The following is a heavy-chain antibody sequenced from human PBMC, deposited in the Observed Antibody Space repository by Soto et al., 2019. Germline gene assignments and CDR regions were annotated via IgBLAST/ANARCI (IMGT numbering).Heavy chain of an antibody. CDR3: VRGPIYCSSTSCKRDYYYYGMDV. J-gene: IGHJ6*02. Sequence: QVQLVQSGAEVKKPGSSVKVSCKASGGTFSSYAISWVRQAPGQGLEWMGGIIPIFGTANYAQKFQGRVTITADESTSTAYMELSSLRSEDTAVYYCVRGPIYCSSTSCKRDYYYYGMDVWGQGTTVTVSS. CDR1: GGTFSSYA. V-gene: IGHV1-69*01. CDR2: IIPIFGTA. D-gene: IGHD2-2*01.